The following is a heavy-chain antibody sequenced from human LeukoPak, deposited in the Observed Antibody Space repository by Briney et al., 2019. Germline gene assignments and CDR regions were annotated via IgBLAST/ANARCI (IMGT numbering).Heavy chain of an antibody. J-gene: IGHJ6*02. V-gene: IGHV1-69*05. D-gene: IGHD4-11*01. CDR2: IIPIFGTA. CDR3: ARDRSNYAYYYYGMDV. Sequence: SVKVSCKASGGTFSSYAISWVRQAPGQGLEWMGGIIPIFGTANYAQKFQGRVTMTRDTSTSTVYMELSSLRSEDTAVYYCARDRSNYAYYYYGMDVWGQGTTVTVSS. CDR1: GGTFSSYA.